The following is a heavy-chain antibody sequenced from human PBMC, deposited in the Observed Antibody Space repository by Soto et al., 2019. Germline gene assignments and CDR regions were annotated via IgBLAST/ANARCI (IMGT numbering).Heavy chain of an antibody. D-gene: IGHD3-3*01. CDR2: IKQDGSEK. CDR1: GFTFSSYW. V-gene: IGHV3-7*01. CDR3: ARDLPGDLEYYYYYMDV. J-gene: IGHJ6*03. Sequence: PGGSLRLSCAASGFTFSSYWMSWVRQAPGKGLEWVANIKQDGSEKYYVDSVKGRFTISRDNAKNSLYLQMNSLRAEDTAVYYCARDLPGDLEYYYYYMDVWGKGTTVTVSS.